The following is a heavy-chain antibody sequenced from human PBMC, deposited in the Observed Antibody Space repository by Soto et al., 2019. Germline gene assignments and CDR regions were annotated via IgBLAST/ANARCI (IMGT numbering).Heavy chain of an antibody. V-gene: IGHV5-51*01. J-gene: IGHJ4*02. D-gene: IGHD2-2*01. CDR2: IYPGDSET. CDR3: ARHAGYCSSTTCSQNDY. Sequence: GESLKISCRGSGYIFTNYWIAWVRQMPGKGLEWMGIIYPGDSETIYSPSFQGQVTISAAKSINTAYLRWSSLKASDTAIYFCARHAGYCSSTTCSQNDYWGQGTLVTVSS. CDR1: GYIFTNYW.